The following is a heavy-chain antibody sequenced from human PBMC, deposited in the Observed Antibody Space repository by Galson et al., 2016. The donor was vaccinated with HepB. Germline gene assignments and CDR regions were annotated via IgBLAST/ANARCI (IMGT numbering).Heavy chain of an antibody. J-gene: IGHJ4*02. CDR2: ILYDGSNE. CDR1: GFTFRSYG. V-gene: IGHV3-30*18. Sequence: SLRLSCAASGFTFRSYGMHWVRQAPGKGLEWLAGILYDGSNEYYGDSVKGRFTISRDNSKKTLNLQMNSLTSEDTAVYYCAKDAILACGRDCYIDYWGRGTLVTVSS. D-gene: IGHD2-21*02. CDR3: AKDAILACGRDCYIDY.